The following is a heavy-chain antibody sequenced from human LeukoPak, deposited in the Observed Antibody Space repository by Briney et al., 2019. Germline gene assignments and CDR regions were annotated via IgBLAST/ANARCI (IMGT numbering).Heavy chain of an antibody. CDR1: GFTFSSYS. Sequence: GGSLRLSCAASGFTFSSYSMNWVRHAPGKGLEWVSSISSSSSYIYYADSVKGRFTISRDNAKNSLYLQMNSLRAEDTAVYYCARTAPGIAAAGGYFDYWGQGTLVTVSS. CDR2: ISSSSSYI. D-gene: IGHD6-13*01. CDR3: ARTAPGIAAAGGYFDY. V-gene: IGHV3-21*01. J-gene: IGHJ4*02.